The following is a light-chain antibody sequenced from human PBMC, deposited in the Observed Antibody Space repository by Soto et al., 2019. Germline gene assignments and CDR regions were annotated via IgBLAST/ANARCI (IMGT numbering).Light chain of an antibody. CDR2: WAS. J-gene: IGKJ2*01. CDR3: QQYESTPPT. V-gene: IGKV4-1*01. Sequence: DIVMTQSPDSLAVSLGERATINCKSSQSVLYSSNNKNYLAWYQQRPGQPPKLLIYWASTRESGVPDRFSGRGSWTDFTLTITSLQAEDVAVYYCQQYESTPPTFGQGTKLEIK. CDR1: QSVLYSSNNKNY.